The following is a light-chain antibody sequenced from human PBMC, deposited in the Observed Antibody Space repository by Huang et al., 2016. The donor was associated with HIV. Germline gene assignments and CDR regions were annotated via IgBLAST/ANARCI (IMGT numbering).Light chain of an antibody. CDR3: QQSFSTPWT. CDR1: QSVRTY. J-gene: IGKJ1*01. Sequence: DIQMTQSPSSLSASVGDRVTITCRAGQSVRTYLNWYQQKPGNAPKVLIFAASSLQSGVPSRFSGRGSWTNFTLTINSLQPEDCATYYCQQSFSTPWTFGQGTKVEVK. CDR2: AAS. V-gene: IGKV1-39*01.